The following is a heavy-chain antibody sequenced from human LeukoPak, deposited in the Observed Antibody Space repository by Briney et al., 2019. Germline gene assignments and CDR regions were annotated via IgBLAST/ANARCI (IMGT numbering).Heavy chain of an antibody. V-gene: IGHV4-59*08. D-gene: IGHD6-13*01. CDR1: GGSISSYY. CDR3: ARHFTPAAAGSFAY. Sequence: PSETLSLTCTVSGGSISSYYWSWIRQPPGKGLEWIGYIYYSGGINYNPSLKSRVAISVDTSKNQFSLKLSSVTAADTAVYYCARHFTPAAAGSFAYWGQGTLVTVSS. J-gene: IGHJ4*02. CDR2: IYYSGGI.